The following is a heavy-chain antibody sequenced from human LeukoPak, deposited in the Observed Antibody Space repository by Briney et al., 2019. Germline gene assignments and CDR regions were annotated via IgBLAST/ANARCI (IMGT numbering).Heavy chain of an antibody. CDR3: PRDPLVGVRITGTVLFDP. CDR2: INPNSGGT. CDR1: GYTYTGYY. J-gene: IGHJ5*02. D-gene: IGHD1-7*01. V-gene: IGHV1-2*06. Sequence: ASVKVSCKASGYTYTGYYMHWVRQAPGQGLEWMGRINPNSGGTNYAQKFQGRVTMTRDTSISTAYMELSRLRSDDTAVYYCPRDPLVGVRITGTVLFDPWGQGTLVTVSS.